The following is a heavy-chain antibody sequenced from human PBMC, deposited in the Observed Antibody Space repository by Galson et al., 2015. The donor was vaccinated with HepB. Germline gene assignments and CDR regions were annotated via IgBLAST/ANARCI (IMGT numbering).Heavy chain of an antibody. V-gene: IGHV3-23*01. J-gene: IGHJ4*02. CDR1: GFAFSSYA. Sequence: SLRLSCAASGFAFSSYAMSWVRQAPGKGLEWVSAISGSGGSTYYADSVKGRFTISRDNSKNTLYLQMNSLRAEDTAVYYCAEWGTTVTDYFDYWGQGTLVTVSS. D-gene: IGHD4-17*01. CDR2: ISGSGGST. CDR3: AEWGTTVTDYFDY.